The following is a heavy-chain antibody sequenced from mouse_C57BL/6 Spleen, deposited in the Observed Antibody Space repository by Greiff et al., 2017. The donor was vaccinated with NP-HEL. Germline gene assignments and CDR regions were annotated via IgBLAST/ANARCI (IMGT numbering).Heavy chain of an antibody. CDR1: GYTFTDYE. D-gene: IGHD1-1*01. V-gene: IGHV1-15*01. J-gene: IGHJ4*01. CDR3: TIRITTVVPMDMDY. Sequence: VQLQQSGAELVRPGASVTLSCKASGYTFTDYEMHWVKQTPVHGLEWIGAIDPETGGTAYNQKFKGKAILTADKSSSTAYMELRSLTSEDSAVYYYTIRITTVVPMDMDYWGQGTSVTVAS. CDR2: IDPETGGT.